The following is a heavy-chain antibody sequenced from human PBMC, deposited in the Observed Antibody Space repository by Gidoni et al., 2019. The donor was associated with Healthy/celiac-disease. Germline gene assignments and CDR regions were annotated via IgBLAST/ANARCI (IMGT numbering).Heavy chain of an antibody. CDR1: GFTFSSYA. V-gene: IGHV3-23*01. CDR3: AKDGAYCGGDCYSAWFDP. Sequence: EVQLLASGGGLVQPGGSLRLSCAACGFTFSSYAMSWVRQAPGKGLEWVSAISGSGGSTYYADSVKGRFTISRDNSKNTLYLQMNSLRAEDTAVYYCAKDGAYCGGDCYSAWFDPWGQGTLVTVSS. D-gene: IGHD2-21*02. J-gene: IGHJ5*02. CDR2: ISGSGGST.